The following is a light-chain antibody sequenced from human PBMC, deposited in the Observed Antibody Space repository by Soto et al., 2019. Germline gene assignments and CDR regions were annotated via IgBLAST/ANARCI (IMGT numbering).Light chain of an antibody. CDR1: QTVSNNY. J-gene: IGKJ1*01. Sequence: EIVLTQSPGTLSLSPGERATLSCRASQTVSNNYLAWYQQKPGQAPRLLIYGASSRATGIPDRFSGSGFGTDFTLTISRLEPEDFAVYYCQRYGSSPWTFGQGTKVEIK. V-gene: IGKV3-20*01. CDR2: GAS. CDR3: QRYGSSPWT.